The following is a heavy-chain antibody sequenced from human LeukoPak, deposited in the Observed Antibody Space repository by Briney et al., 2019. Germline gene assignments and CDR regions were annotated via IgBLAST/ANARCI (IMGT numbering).Heavy chain of an antibody. CDR3: AKGGSGVAHYYYYMDV. Sequence: GGSLRLSCAASGFTFSSYGMHWVRQAPGKGLEWVAVISYDGSNKYYADSVKGRFTISRDNSKDTLYLQMNSLRAEDTAVYYCAKGGSGVAHYYYYMDVWGKGTTVTVSS. CDR1: GFTFSSYG. J-gene: IGHJ6*03. CDR2: ISYDGSNK. D-gene: IGHD6-19*01. V-gene: IGHV3-30*18.